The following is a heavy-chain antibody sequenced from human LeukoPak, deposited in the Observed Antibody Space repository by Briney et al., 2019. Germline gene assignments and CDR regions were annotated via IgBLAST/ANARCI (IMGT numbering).Heavy chain of an antibody. V-gene: IGHV4-31*03. CDR3: ARYYDSSGYYYYYYGIDA. D-gene: IGHD3-22*01. J-gene: IGHJ6*02. CDR1: GGSISSGGYY. CDR2: IYYSGST. Sequence: SQTLSLTCTVSGGSISSGGYYWSWIRQHPGKGLEWIGYIYYSGSTYYNPSLKSRVTISVDTSKNQFSLKLSSVTAADTAVYYCARYYDSSGYYYYYYGIDAWGQGTTVTVSS.